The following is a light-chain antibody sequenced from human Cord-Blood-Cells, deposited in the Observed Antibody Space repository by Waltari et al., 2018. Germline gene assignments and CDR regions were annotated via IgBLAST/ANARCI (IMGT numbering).Light chain of an antibody. Sequence: EIVLTQSPGTLSLSPGERATLSCRASHSVSSSYLAWYQQKPGQAPRLLIYGESSRATGIPDRFSGSGSGTDFTLTISRLEPEDFAVYYCQQYGSSPYTFGQGTKLEIK. J-gene: IGKJ2*01. CDR1: HSVSSSY. CDR3: QQYGSSPYT. V-gene: IGKV3-20*01. CDR2: GES.